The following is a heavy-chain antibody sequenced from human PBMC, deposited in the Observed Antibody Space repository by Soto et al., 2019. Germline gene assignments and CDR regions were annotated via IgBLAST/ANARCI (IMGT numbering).Heavy chain of an antibody. Sequence: SETLSLTCTVSGGSISSGDYYWSWIRQPPGKGLEWIGYIYYSGSTYHNPSLKSRVTISVDTSKNQFSLKLSSVTAADTAVYYCARVESSTRWGLYYYYYGMDVWGQGTTATVSS. CDR3: ARVESSTRWGLYYYYYGMDV. CDR1: GGSISSGDYY. D-gene: IGHD2-2*01. J-gene: IGHJ6*02. CDR2: IYYSGST. V-gene: IGHV4-30-4*01.